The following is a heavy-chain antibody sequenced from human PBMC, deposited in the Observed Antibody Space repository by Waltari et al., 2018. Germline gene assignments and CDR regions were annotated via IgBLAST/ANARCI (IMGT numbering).Heavy chain of an antibody. D-gene: IGHD3-3*01. V-gene: IGHV1-18*01. Sequence: QVQLVQSGAEVKKPGASVKVSCKASGYTFTSYGISWVRQARGQGLEWMGWVSAYNGNTNYAQKLQGRVTMTTDTSTSTAYMELRSLRSDDTAVYYCASTYDFWSGYPNWFDPWGQGTLVTVSS. CDR2: VSAYNGNT. J-gene: IGHJ5*02. CDR3: ASTYDFWSGYPNWFDP. CDR1: GYTFTSYG.